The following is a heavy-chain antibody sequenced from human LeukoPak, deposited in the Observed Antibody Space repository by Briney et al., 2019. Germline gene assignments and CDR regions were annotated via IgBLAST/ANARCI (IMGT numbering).Heavy chain of an antibody. CDR3: ARIGYDSSGNYPVADY. CDR2: LYYSGST. D-gene: IGHD3-22*01. CDR1: GGSITSSSYY. V-gene: IGHV4-39*07. J-gene: IGHJ4*02. Sequence: SETLSLTCSVSGGSITSSSYYWGWIRQPPGKGLEWIGSLYYSGSTYYNPSLKTQVTILEDTSNNQFSLKLSSVTAADTAVYYCARIGYDSSGNYPVADYWGQGTLVTVSS.